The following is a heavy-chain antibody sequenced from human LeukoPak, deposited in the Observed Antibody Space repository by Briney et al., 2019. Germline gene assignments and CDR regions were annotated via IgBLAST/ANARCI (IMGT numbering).Heavy chain of an antibody. CDR2: IDNSGRTM. V-gene: IGHV3-21*01. CDR3: VRGDSRDY. CDR1: GFTFGTYT. Sequence: GGSSSLSCAASGFTFGTYTMNWVRQAPGKGLEWVSSIDNSGRTMYYADSVKGRFTISRDNAKNSLYLQMNSLRAEDTAVYYCVRGDSRDYWGQGTLVTVSS. J-gene: IGHJ4*02. D-gene: IGHD3-22*01.